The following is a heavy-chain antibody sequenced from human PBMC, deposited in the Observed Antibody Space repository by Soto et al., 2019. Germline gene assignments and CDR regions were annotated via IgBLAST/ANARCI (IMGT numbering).Heavy chain of an antibody. CDR2: ISGSGANI. Sequence: EVQLSESGGGLVQPGGSLRLSCAASGFTFSNQAMSWVRQAPGKGLEWVSAISGSGANIYYADSVKGRFTVSRDNSKNTLYLQMNSLRADDTAIYYCAKEYTYGSSPMVDSWGQGTLVTVSS. D-gene: IGHD5-18*01. CDR1: GFTFSNQA. J-gene: IGHJ5*01. CDR3: AKEYTYGSSPMVDS. V-gene: IGHV3-23*01.